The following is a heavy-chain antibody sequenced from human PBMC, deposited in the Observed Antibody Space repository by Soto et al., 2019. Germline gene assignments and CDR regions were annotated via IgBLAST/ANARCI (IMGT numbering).Heavy chain of an antibody. V-gene: IGHV1-2*02. CDR2: ISPNRGHT. D-gene: IGHD2-8*02. J-gene: IGHJ6*02. Sequence: QVQLVQSGAEVKKPGASVKVSCKTSGYTFSDHYMHWVRQAPGQGLEWMGWISPNRGHTNYAQKFQGRVTMTRDTSVSAVYLELSRLRSDDTALYYCARGIRVASYYYGMDVWGQGTTVTVSS. CDR1: GYTFSDHY. CDR3: ARGIRVASYYYGMDV.